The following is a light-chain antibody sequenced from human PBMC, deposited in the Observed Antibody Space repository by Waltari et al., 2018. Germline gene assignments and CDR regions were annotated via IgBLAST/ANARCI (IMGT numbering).Light chain of an antibody. CDR1: FSNIGTSYD. CDR3: ATWDDTLHGCWV. J-gene: IGLJ3*02. V-gene: IGLV1-40*01. CDR2: GNN. Sequence: QSVLTQPPSVSGAPGQRVTISCTGSFSNIGTSYDVHWYRQVPGTAPKLLIYGNNNRPSGVPDRVSGSKSGTSASLAITGLQAEDEADYYCATWDDTLHGCWVFGGGTKLTVL.